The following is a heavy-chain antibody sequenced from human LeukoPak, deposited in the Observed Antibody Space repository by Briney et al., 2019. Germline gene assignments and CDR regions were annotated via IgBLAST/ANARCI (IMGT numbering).Heavy chain of an antibody. V-gene: IGHV4-59*01. CDR1: GGSISSYY. J-gene: IGHJ3*02. D-gene: IGHD3-22*01. Sequence: PSETLSLTCTVSGGSISSYYWSWIRQPPGKGLEWIGYIYYSGSTNYNPSLKSRVTISVDTSKNQFSLKLSSVTAADTAVYYCARESDYYDSSGYRGDGAFDIWGQGTMVTVSS. CDR2: IYYSGST. CDR3: ARESDYYDSSGYRGDGAFDI.